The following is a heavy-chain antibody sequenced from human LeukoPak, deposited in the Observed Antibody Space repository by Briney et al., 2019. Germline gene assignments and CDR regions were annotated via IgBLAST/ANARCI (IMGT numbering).Heavy chain of an antibody. CDR3: AKSTRAVMAMMDV. D-gene: IGHD3-16*01. J-gene: IGHJ6*04. CDR2: IRYDGSIK. V-gene: IGHV3-30*02. CDR1: GITFSRYG. Sequence: GGSLRLSCAASGITFSRYGMHWVRQAPGKGLEWVTFIRYDGSIKYYADSVKGRFTMSRDNSKNTLFLQMNSLRAEDTAVYFCAKSTRAVMAMMDVWGKGTTVTVSS.